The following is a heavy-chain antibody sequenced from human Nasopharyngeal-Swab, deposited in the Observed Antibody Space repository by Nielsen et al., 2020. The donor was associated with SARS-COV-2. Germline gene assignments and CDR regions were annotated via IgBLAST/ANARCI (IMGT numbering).Heavy chain of an antibody. CDR3: ATHSSWYYFDY. J-gene: IGHJ4*02. D-gene: IGHD6-13*01. V-gene: IGHV3-7*03. CDR1: GFTFRNYW. CDR2: IKQDGSEK. Sequence: GGSLRLSCAASGFTFRNYWMSWVRQAPGKGLEWVANIKQDGSEKYYVDSVKGRFTISRDNAKNSLYLQMNSLRAEDTAVYYCATHSSWYYFDYWGQGTLVTVSS.